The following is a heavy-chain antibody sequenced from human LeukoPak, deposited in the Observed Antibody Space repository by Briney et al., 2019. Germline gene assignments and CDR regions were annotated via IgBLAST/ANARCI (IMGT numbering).Heavy chain of an antibody. Sequence: PSQTLSLTCTVSGASISSGDYYWNWIRQSPGKGLEWIGYIYYTGSIYYNPSLKSRVIISVDTSKNQFSLNLSSVTAADTAVYYCARGLLSRDYDSSGFGYWGQGTLVTVSS. CDR3: ARGLLSRDYDSSGFGY. CDR1: GASISSGDYY. V-gene: IGHV4-30-4*01. D-gene: IGHD3-22*01. CDR2: IYYTGSI. J-gene: IGHJ4*02.